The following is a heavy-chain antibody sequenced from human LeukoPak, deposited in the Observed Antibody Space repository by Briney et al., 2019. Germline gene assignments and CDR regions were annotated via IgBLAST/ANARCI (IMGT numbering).Heavy chain of an antibody. CDR2: INPNSGGT. Sequence: ASVKVSCKASGYTFTGYYMHWVRQAPGQGLEWMGWINPNSGGTNYAQKFQGRVTMTRDTSISTAYMELRSLRSDDTAVYYCARVMRGYDFWSGYYPGFDYWGQGILVTVSS. V-gene: IGHV1-2*02. D-gene: IGHD3-3*01. CDR1: GYTFTGYY. J-gene: IGHJ4*02. CDR3: ARVMRGYDFWSGYYPGFDY.